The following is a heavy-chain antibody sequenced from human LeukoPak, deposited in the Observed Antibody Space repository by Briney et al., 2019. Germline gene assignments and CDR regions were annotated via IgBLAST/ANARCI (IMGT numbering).Heavy chain of an antibody. CDR2: ISAYNGHT. CDR1: GYPFTSYG. V-gene: IGHV1-18*01. D-gene: IGHD3-10*01. Sequence: GASVKVSCKASGYPFTSYGITWVRQAPGQGLEWMGWISAYNGHTSYAQNLQGRVTMTTDTSTSTAYMELRSLRSDDTAVYYCARVFDSGSQAYFYYMDVWGKGTTVTIFS. CDR3: ARVFDSGSQAYFYYMDV. J-gene: IGHJ6*03.